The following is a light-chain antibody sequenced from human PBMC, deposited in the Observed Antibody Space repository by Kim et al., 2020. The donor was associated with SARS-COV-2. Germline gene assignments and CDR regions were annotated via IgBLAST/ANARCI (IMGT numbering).Light chain of an antibody. J-gene: IGLJ3*02. Sequence: NFMLTQPHSVSESPGTTVTISCTRSSGSIASNYVQWYQQRPGSAPTTVIYEDNQRPSGVPDRFSGSIDSSSNSASLTISGLKTEDEAEYYCQSYDSSSNWVFGGGTQLTVL. CDR3: QSYDSSSNWV. CDR1: SGSIASNY. CDR2: EDN. V-gene: IGLV6-57*04.